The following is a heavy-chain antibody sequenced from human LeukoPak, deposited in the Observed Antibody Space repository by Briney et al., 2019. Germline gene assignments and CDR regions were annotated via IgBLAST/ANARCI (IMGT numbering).Heavy chain of an antibody. CDR3: ARDRGYSSSWYGY. Sequence: GGSLRLSCAASGFTFSGSAMHWVRQAPGKGLEWVAVISYDGSNKYYADSVKGRFTISRDNSKNTLYLQMNSLRAEDTAVYYCARDRGYSSSWYGYWGQGTLVTVSS. CDR2: ISYDGSNK. V-gene: IGHV3-30*04. D-gene: IGHD6-13*01. CDR1: GFTFSGSA. J-gene: IGHJ4*02.